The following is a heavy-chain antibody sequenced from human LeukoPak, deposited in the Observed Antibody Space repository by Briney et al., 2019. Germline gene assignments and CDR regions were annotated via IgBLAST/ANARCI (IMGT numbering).Heavy chain of an antibody. V-gene: IGHV3-23*01. CDR2: ISGSGGRT. CDR3: AKEGLYGSGSYHY. D-gene: IGHD3-10*01. Sequence: GGSLRLSCAASGFTFSSYAMSCVREAPGKGLEWVSAISGSGGRTYYADSVKGRFTISRDNSKNTLYLQMNSLRAEDTAVYYCAKEGLYGSGSYHYWGQGTLVTVSS. J-gene: IGHJ4*02. CDR1: GFTFSSYA.